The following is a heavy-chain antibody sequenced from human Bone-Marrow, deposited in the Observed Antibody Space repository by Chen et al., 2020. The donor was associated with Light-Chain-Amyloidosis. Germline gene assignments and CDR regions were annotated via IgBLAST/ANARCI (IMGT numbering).Heavy chain of an antibody. CDR3: ARRRDGYNCDY. V-gene: IGHV5-51*01. CDR1: GYTFPNYW. Sequence: EVQLEQSGPEVKKPGESLKISCKGSGYTFPNYWIGWVRQMPGKGLEWMGVIYPDDSDARYSPSFGGQVTISADKSITTAYLQWRSLKASDTAMYYCARRRDGYNCDYWGQGTLVTVSS. J-gene: IGHJ4*02. CDR2: IYPDDSDA. D-gene: IGHD5-12*01.